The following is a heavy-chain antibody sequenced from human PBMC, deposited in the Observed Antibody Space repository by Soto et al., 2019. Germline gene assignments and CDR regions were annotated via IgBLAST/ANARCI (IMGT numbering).Heavy chain of an antibody. Sequence: PSEIMSLASPVYGGCITGYSSYYIRQHTGKGLEWIGEINHSGSTNYNPSLKSRVTISVDTSKNQFSLKLSSVTAADTAVYYCARYRSYYYGSGSYYSATPPYGMDVWGQGTTVTVSS. D-gene: IGHD3-10*01. CDR3: ARYRSYYYGSGSYYSATPPYGMDV. CDR1: GGCITGYS. J-gene: IGHJ6*02. V-gene: IGHV4-34*01. CDR2: INHSGST.